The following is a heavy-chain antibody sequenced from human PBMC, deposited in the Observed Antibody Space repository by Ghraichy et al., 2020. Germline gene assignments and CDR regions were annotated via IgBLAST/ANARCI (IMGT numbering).Heavy chain of an antibody. Sequence: GGSLRLSCGASGFIFPNAWMNWVRQSPGKGLEWVGRIKSKADGGTIDYAAPVKGRFTISRDDSKNTLYLQMRSLKVGDTAVYLCTTDLLGYCNRTSCFSQVTYWGQGALVTVSS. CDR2: IKSKADGGTI. CDR3: TTDLLGYCNRTSCFSQVTY. V-gene: IGHV3-15*07. CDR1: GFIFPNAW. J-gene: IGHJ4*02. D-gene: IGHD2-2*01.